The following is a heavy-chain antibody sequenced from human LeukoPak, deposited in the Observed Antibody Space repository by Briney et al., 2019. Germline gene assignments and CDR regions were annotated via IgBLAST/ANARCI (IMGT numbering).Heavy chain of an antibody. V-gene: IGHV5-51*01. CDR2: IYPGDSDT. CDR3: AVNYSSSSYSYDY. Sequence: TGESLKISCKASGYSFTTYWIAWVRQMPGKGLEWMGSIYPGDSDTKYSPSFQGQVTISADKSITTAYLQWSSLKASDTAIYYCAVNYSSSSYSYDYWGQGILVTVSS. D-gene: IGHD3-22*01. J-gene: IGHJ4*02. CDR1: GYSFTTYW.